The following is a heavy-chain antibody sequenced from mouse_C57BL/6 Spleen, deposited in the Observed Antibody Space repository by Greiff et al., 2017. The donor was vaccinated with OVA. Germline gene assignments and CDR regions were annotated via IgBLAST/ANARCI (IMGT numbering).Heavy chain of an antibody. CDR3: TEEEVLGY. Sequence: QVQLQQSGAELVRPGASVTLSCKASGYTFTDYEMHWVKQTPVHGLEWIGAIDPETGGTAYNQKFKGKAILTADTSSSTAYLELSSLTSEDSAVYYCTEEEVLGYWGQGTTLTVSA. J-gene: IGHJ2*01. CDR1: GYTFTDYE. CDR2: IDPETGGT. D-gene: IGHD2-14*01. V-gene: IGHV1-15*01.